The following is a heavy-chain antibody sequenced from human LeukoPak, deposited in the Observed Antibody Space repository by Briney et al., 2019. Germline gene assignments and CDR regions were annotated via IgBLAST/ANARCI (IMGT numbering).Heavy chain of an antibody. V-gene: IGHV4-34*01. Sequence: PSETLSLTCTVSGGSISNKYWSWIRQPPGKGLEWIGEINHSGSTNYNPSLKSRVTISVDTSKNQFSLKLSSVTAADTAVYYCARGARSGYTFGYWGQGTLVTVSS. J-gene: IGHJ4*02. CDR2: INHSGST. CDR1: GGSISNKY. CDR3: ARGARSGYTFGY. D-gene: IGHD3-22*01.